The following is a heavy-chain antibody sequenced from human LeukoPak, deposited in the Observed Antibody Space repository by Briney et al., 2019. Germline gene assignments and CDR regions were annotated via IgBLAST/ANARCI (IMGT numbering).Heavy chain of an antibody. CDR1: GLILRNYW. Sequence: GGSLRLSCAASGLILRNYWMHWVRQVPGKGLVWVSHINNDGSTTSYADSVKGRFTISRDNARNTLYLQMNGLRPEDTAVYYCGRGYPVAAKDYWGQGTLVTVSS. CDR2: INNDGSTT. D-gene: IGHD2-15*01. V-gene: IGHV3-74*01. CDR3: GRGYPVAAKDY. J-gene: IGHJ4*02.